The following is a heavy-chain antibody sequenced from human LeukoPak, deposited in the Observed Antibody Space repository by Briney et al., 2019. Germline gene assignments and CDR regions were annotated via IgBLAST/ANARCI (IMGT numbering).Heavy chain of an antibody. CDR2: ISGSGGST. V-gene: IGHV3-23*01. CDR3: VLPYDYGDYVFDY. J-gene: IGHJ4*02. Sequence: GGSLRLSCAASGFTFSSYAMSWVRQAPGKGLEWDSAISGSGGSTYYADSVKGRFTISRDNSKNTLYLQMNSLRAEDTAVYYCVLPYDYGDYVFDYWGQGTLVTVSS. D-gene: IGHD4-17*01. CDR1: GFTFSSYA.